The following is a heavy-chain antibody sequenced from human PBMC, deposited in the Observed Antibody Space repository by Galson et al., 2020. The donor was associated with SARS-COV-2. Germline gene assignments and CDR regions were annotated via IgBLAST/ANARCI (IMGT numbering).Heavy chain of an antibody. Sequence: SETLSLTCSVTGESVSSYYWHWIRQPPGKGLEWIGYTYYSGSTTHNPSLTGRATILVDTTKNHLSLKLSSVTAADTAVYYCARGGLGMAAYYFGMDVWGQGTTVTVSS. CDR3: ARGGLGMAAYYFGMDV. D-gene: IGHD7-27*01. CDR1: GESVSSYY. J-gene: IGHJ6*02. V-gene: IGHV4-59*02. CDR2: TYYSGST.